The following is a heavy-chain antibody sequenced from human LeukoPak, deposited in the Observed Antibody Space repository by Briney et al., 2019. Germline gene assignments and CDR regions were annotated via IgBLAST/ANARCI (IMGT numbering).Heavy chain of an antibody. CDR1: GGSFSGYY. Sequence: SETLSLTCAVYGGSFSGYYWSWIRQPPGKGLEWIGEINHSGSTNYNPSLKSRVTISGDTSKNQFSLKLTSVTAADTAVYYCAKYYDFWSGQGWFDPWGQGTLVTVSS. J-gene: IGHJ5*02. D-gene: IGHD3-3*01. CDR2: INHSGST. CDR3: AKYYDFWSGQGWFDP. V-gene: IGHV4-34*01.